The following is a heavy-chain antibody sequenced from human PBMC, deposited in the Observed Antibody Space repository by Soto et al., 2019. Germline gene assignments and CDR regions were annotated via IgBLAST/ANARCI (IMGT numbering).Heavy chain of an antibody. CDR2: ISYDGSNK. CDR3: AKDLYGDYNY. V-gene: IGHV3-30*18. J-gene: IGHJ4*02. D-gene: IGHD4-17*01. CDR1: GFTFSSYG. Sequence: PWCCTGLSCAASGFTFSSYGMHWVRQAPGKGLEWVAVISYDGSNKYYADSVKGRFTISRDNSKNTLYLQMNSLRAEDTAVYYCAKDLYGDYNYWGQGTLVTVSS.